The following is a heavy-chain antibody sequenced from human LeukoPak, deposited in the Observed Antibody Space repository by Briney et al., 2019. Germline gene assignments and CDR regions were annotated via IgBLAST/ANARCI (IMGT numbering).Heavy chain of an antibody. CDR2: INHSGST. J-gene: IGHJ3*02. Sequence: SETLSLTCAVYGGSFSGYYWSWIRQPPGKGLEWIGEINHSGSTNYNPSLKSRVTISVDTSKNQFSLKLSSVTAADTAVYYCAKDSWGEAVAALLDAFDIWGQGTMVTVSS. CDR3: AKDSWGEAVAALLDAFDI. V-gene: IGHV4-34*01. CDR1: GGSFSGYY. D-gene: IGHD6-19*01.